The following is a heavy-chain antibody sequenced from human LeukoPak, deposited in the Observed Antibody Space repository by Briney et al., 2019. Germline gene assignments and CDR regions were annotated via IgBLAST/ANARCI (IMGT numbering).Heavy chain of an antibody. Sequence: SETLSLTCTVSGGSISSSSHYWGWIRQPPGKGLEWIGSIYYSGSTYYNPSLKSRVTISVDTSKNQFSLKLSSVTAADTAVYYCAGSLTRWELPFRYWGQGTLVTVSS. CDR2: IYYSGST. V-gene: IGHV4-39*01. CDR3: AGSLTRWELPFRY. D-gene: IGHD1-26*01. CDR1: GGSISSSSHY. J-gene: IGHJ4*02.